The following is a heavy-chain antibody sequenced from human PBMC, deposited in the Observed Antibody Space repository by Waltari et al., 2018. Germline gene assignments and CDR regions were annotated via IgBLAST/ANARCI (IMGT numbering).Heavy chain of an antibody. CDR2: INQDGRDK. V-gene: IGHV3-7*01. D-gene: IGHD1-1*01. CDR3: ARDVPNGYFDY. Sequence: EVHLVQSGGCLIQPGGSLRLSCGVSGFTFKNYWMTWVRQAPGKGLEWVANINQDGRDKNYVDSVEGRFTISRDNAQNSVYLQMNSLRAEDTAVYYCARDVPNGYFDYWGSGTLVTVSS. J-gene: IGHJ4*02. CDR1: GFTFKNYW.